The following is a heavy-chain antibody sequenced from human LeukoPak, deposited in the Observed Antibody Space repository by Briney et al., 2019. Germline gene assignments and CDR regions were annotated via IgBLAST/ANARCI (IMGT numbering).Heavy chain of an antibody. D-gene: IGHD1-26*01. CDR3: ARDHSGSYSPEYFQH. CDR1: GYTFTSYG. Sequence: GASVKVSCKASGYTFTSYGISWVRQAPGQGLEWMGWISAYNGNTNYAQKLQGRVTMTTETSTSTAYLDLMSLRSYDTAVYYCARDHSGSYSPEYFQHWGQGTLVTVSS. CDR2: ISAYNGNT. J-gene: IGHJ1*01. V-gene: IGHV1-18*01.